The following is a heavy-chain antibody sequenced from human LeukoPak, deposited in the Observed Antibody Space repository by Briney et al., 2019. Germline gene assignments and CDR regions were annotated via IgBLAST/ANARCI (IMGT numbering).Heavy chain of an antibody. CDR1: GGTFSSYA. CDR2: IIPIFGTA. D-gene: IGHD6-13*01. CDR3: ARDFGSRDTDY. Sequence: SVKVSCKASGGTFSSYAISWMRQAPGQGLEWMGGIIPIFGTANYAQKFQGRVTITADKSTSTAYMELSSLRSEDTAVYYCARDFGSRDTDYWGQGTLVTVSS. V-gene: IGHV1-69*06. J-gene: IGHJ4*02.